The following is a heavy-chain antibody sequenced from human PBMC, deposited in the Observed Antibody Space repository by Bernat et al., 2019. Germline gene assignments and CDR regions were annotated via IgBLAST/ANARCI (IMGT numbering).Heavy chain of an antibody. CDR3: ARSPAPSGSSSSGYNYYHMDV. Sequence: EVQVVESGGGLVQPGGSLRLSCAVSGFSFSDHYMEWVRQAPGKGLEWVGRTRNKANSYTTEYAASVKGRFTISRDDSKNSLYLQMNSLKTEDTAVYYCARSPAPSGSSSSGYNYYHMDVWGKGTTVTVS. D-gene: IGHD6-6*01. V-gene: IGHV3-72*01. CDR2: TRNKANSYTT. J-gene: IGHJ6*03. CDR1: GFSFSDHY.